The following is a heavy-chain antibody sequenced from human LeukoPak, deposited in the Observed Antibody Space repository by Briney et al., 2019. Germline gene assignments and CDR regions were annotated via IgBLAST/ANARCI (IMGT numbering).Heavy chain of an antibody. V-gene: IGHV1-46*01. CDR3: ARRGELPFDY. D-gene: IGHD3-16*01. J-gene: IGHJ4*02. CDR1: GYRFTSYY. Sequence: GASVKVSCKAFGYRFTSYYMHWVRQAPGQGLEWMGKINPSGGSTSYAQKFQGRVTMTRDTSTSTVYMELSSLRSEDTAVYYCARRGELPFDYWGQGTLVTVSS. CDR2: INPSGGST.